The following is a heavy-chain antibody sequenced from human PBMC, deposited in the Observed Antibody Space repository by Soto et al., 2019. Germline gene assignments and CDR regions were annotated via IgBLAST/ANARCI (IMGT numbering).Heavy chain of an antibody. Sequence: GGSLRLSCAASAFTFSTAWMHWVRQAPGKGLEWVGRIKSKTDGGTTDYADSVKGRFTISRDNSKNTLYLQMNSLRAEDTAVYYCAKESYSSSSFGYWGQGTLVTVSS. J-gene: IGHJ4*02. CDR3: AKESYSSSSFGY. CDR1: AFTFSTAW. CDR2: IKSKTDGGTT. V-gene: IGHV3-15*01. D-gene: IGHD6-6*01.